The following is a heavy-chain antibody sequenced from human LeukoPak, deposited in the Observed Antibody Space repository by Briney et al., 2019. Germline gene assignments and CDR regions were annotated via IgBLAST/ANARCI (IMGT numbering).Heavy chain of an antibody. CDR3: AKGYTFHGVAHDSGYFDY. J-gene: IGHJ4*02. CDR1: GFTFGDYT. V-gene: IGHV3-9*03. D-gene: IGHD3-3*01. CDR2: ITWDGGNI. Sequence: PGGSLRLSCVTSGFTFGDYTMHWVRQVPGKGLEWLSGITWDGGNIAYADPVKGRFTISRDNAKSSLYLQMNSLRNEDMAFYFCAKGYTFHGVAHDSGYFDYWGQRTLVTVSS.